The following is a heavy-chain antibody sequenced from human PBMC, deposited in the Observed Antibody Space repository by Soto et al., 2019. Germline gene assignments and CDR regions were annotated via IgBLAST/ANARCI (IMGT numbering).Heavy chain of an antibody. CDR1: GYTFTSYA. J-gene: IGHJ4*02. CDR3: ARDDEYCSSTSCYTSYCFDH. CDR2: INAGNGNT. D-gene: IGHD2-2*01. Sequence: QVQLVQSGAEVKKPGASVKVSCKASGYTFTSYAMHWVRQAPGQRLEWMGWINAGNGNTKYSQKFQGRVTITRDTSASTAYMVLSSLRSEDTAVYYCARDDEYCSSTSCYTSYCFDHWGQGTLVPVSS. V-gene: IGHV1-3*01.